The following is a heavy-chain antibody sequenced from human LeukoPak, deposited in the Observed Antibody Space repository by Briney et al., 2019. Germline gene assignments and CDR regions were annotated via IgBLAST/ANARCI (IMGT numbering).Heavy chain of an antibody. Sequence: SETLSLTCAVSGASITSNWWSWVRQSPGKGLEWIGYIYYSGSTNYNPSLRSRVTISVDTSKNQFSLKLSSVTAADTAVYYCARGRNYDILTGYYAGEDFDYWGQGTLVTVSS. D-gene: IGHD3-9*01. CDR2: IYYSGST. J-gene: IGHJ4*02. CDR1: GASITSNW. CDR3: ARGRNYDILTGYYAGEDFDY. V-gene: IGHV4-59*01.